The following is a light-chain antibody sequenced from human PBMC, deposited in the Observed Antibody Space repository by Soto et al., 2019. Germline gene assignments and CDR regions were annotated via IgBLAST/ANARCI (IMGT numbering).Light chain of an antibody. Sequence: DIQMTQSPSSLSASVGDRVTITCRASQSISSFLNWYQQKPGKAPRLLIYAASSLQSGVPSRFSASGSGTDFTLTIRRLQPEDFATYYRQPSYSTPETFGQGTKVEIK. CDR1: QSISSF. CDR3: QPSYSTPET. V-gene: IGKV1-39*01. CDR2: AAS. J-gene: IGKJ1*01.